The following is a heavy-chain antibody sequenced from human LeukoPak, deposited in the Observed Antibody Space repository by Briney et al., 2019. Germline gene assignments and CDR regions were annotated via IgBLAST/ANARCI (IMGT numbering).Heavy chain of an antibody. V-gene: IGHV3-21*01. D-gene: IGHD1-26*01. CDR2: ISSSSSYI. CDR1: GFTFRHYN. CDR3: ARECLMVGVYDAFDI. Sequence: PGGSLRLSCAASGFTFRHYNMNWVRQAPGKGLEWVSFISSSSSYIYYAESVKGRFTSSRDNAKNSLYLQMNSLRAEDTAVYYCARECLMVGVYDAFDIWGQGTMVTVSS. J-gene: IGHJ3*02.